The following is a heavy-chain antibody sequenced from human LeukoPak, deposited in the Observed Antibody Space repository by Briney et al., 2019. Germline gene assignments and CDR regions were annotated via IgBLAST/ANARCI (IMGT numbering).Heavy chain of an antibody. Sequence: ASVKVSCKASGYTFTGNYMHWVRQAPGQGLDWMGRINPNSGGTNFAQQFHDRLIKTRDTPISTDYMELRRLRSDDTAVYYCASDPGGLHAYWGQGTLVTVSS. CDR2: INPNSGGT. CDR1: GYTFTGNY. V-gene: IGHV1-2*06. J-gene: IGHJ4*02. D-gene: IGHD4-11*01. CDR3: ASDPGGLHAY.